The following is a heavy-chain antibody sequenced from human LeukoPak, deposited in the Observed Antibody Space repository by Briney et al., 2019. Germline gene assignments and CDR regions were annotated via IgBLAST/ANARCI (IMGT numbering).Heavy chain of an antibody. CDR3: ARHQGITMIVVVIATYFDY. J-gene: IGHJ4*02. CDR1: GGSISSSSYY. D-gene: IGHD3-22*01. CDR2: IYYSGST. V-gene: IGHV4-39*01. Sequence: SETLSLTCTVSGGSISSSSYYWGWIRQPPGKGLEWIGSIYYSGSTYYNPSLKSRVTISVDTSKNQFSLKLSSVTAADTAAYYCARHQGITMIVVVIATYFDYWGQGTLVTVSS.